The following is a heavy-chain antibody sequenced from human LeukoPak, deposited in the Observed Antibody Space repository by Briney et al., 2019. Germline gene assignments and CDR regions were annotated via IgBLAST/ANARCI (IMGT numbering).Heavy chain of an antibody. V-gene: IGHV4-38-2*02. D-gene: IGHD1-7*01. CDR2: IYHSGST. Sequence: SETLSLTCTVSGYSISSGYYWGWIRPPPGKGLEWTGIIYHSGSTYYNHSLKSRVTISGDTSKNQFSLQMSSVTAADTAVYYCAGCRITGTRPFDYWGQGTLVTVSS. CDR3: AGCRITGTRPFDY. CDR1: GYSISSGYY. J-gene: IGHJ4*02.